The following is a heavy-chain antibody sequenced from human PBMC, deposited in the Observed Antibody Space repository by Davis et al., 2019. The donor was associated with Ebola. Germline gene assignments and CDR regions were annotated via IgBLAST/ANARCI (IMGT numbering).Heavy chain of an antibody. V-gene: IGHV4-4*08. CDR1: GGSISSHY. D-gene: IGHD4-23*01. CDR3: ARTFDDYGGNPPYFQH. Sequence: PSETLSLTCTVSGGSISSHYWSWIRQPPGKGLEWIGHIYTSGSTNYNPSLKSRVTISVDTSKNQFSLKLSSVTAADTAVYYCARTFDDYGGNPPYFQHWGQGTLVTVSS. J-gene: IGHJ1*01. CDR2: IYTSGST.